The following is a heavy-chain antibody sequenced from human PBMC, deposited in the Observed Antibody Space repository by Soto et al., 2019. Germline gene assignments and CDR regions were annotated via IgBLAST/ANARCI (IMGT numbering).Heavy chain of an antibody. D-gene: IGHD1-26*01. J-gene: IGHJ6*04. CDR1: GYSFTSYW. CDR3: ARTAGAGKYYSGREV. V-gene: IGHV5-51*01. Sequence: PGESLKISCKGSGYSFTSYWIGWVRQMPGKGLECMGIIYPGDSDTRYSPSFQGQVTISADKSISTAYLQWSSLKASDTAMYYCARTAGAGKYYSGREVGGKGPRVTVSS. CDR2: IYPGDSDT.